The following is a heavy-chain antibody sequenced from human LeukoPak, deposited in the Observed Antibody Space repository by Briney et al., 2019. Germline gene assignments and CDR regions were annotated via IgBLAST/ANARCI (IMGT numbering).Heavy chain of an antibody. Sequence: SGGSLRLSCAASGFTFSSYGMSWVRQAPGKGLEWVSAISGSGGSTYCADSVKGRFTISRDNSKNTLYLQMNSLRAEDTAAYYCARGSEGYDSSGSHDYWGQGTLVTVSS. D-gene: IGHD3-22*01. V-gene: IGHV3-23*01. CDR3: ARGSEGYDSSGSHDY. CDR1: GFTFSSYG. CDR2: ISGSGGST. J-gene: IGHJ4*02.